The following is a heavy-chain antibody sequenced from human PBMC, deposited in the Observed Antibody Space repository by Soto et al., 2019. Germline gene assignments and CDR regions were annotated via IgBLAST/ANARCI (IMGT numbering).Heavy chain of an antibody. J-gene: IGHJ1*01. D-gene: IGHD3-22*01. CDR1: GGSISSSSYY. CDR3: ASPPYYYDSSGYPAEYFQH. CDR2: IYYSGST. Sequence: SETLSLTCTVSGGSISSSSYYWGWIRQPPGKGLEWIGSIYYSGSTYYNPSLKSRVTISVDTSKNQFSLKLSSVTAADTAVYYCASPPYYYDSSGYPAEYFQHWGQGTLVTVSS. V-gene: IGHV4-39*01.